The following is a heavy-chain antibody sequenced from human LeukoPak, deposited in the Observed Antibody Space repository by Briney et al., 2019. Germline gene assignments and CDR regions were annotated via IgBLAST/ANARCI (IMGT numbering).Heavy chain of an antibody. Sequence: PSETLSLTCSVSGGSISPYYWSWIRQPPGKGLEWIGYIYYSGDTNYNSSLESRVTISVDTSKNQFSLKSTSVTAADTAVYYCARGGSGGTYWGQGTLVVVPS. CDR3: ARGGSGGTY. CDR2: IYYSGDT. D-gene: IGHD1-14*01. CDR1: GGSISPYY. J-gene: IGHJ4*02. V-gene: IGHV4-59*01.